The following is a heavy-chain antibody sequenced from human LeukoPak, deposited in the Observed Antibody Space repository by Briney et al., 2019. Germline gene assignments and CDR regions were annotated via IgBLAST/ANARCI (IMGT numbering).Heavy chain of an antibody. CDR2: ISSSGSTI. CDR1: GFTFCSYS. Sequence: GGSLRLSCAASGFTFCSYSMNWGRPGPGKGRGWVSYISSSGSTIYYADSVKGRFTISRDNAKNSLYLQMNSLRAEDTAVYYCAELGITMIGGVWGKGTTVIISS. CDR3: AELGITMIGGV. V-gene: IGHV3-48*04. J-gene: IGHJ6*04. D-gene: IGHD3-10*02.